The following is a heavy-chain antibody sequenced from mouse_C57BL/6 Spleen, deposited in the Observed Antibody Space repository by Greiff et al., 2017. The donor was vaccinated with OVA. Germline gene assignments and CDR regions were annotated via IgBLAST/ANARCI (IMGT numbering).Heavy chain of an antibody. CDR1: GYAFTNYL. D-gene: IGHD1-1*01. V-gene: IGHV1-54*01. CDR2: INPGSGGT. Sequence: QVQLQQSGAELVRPGTSVKVSCKASGYAFTNYLIEWVKQRPGQGLEWIGVINPGSGGTNYNEKFKGKATLTADKSSSTAYMQLSSLTSEDSAVYFCARFYGSRPFDYWGQGTTLTVSS. J-gene: IGHJ2*01. CDR3: ARFYGSRPFDY.